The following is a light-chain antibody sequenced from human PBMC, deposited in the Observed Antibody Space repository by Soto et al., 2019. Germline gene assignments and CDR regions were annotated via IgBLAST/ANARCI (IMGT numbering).Light chain of an antibody. J-gene: IGLJ3*02. CDR3: SSYRSSSTPCV. Sequence: QSALTQPASVSGSPGQSITISCTGTTSDLGGYKYVSWYQQHPGKAPKLMIYEVINRPAGVSNRFSGSKSGNTASLTISGLQAEDEADYYCSSYRSSSTPCVFGGGTKLTVL. V-gene: IGLV2-14*01. CDR2: EVI. CDR1: TSDLGGYKY.